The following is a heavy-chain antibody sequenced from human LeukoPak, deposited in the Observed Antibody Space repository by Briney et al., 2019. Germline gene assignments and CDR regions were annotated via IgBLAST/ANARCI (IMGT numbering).Heavy chain of an antibody. V-gene: IGHV3-53*01. CDR3: ARGAKQLVWD. D-gene: IGHD6-6*01. CDR1: GFTFSSYA. J-gene: IGHJ4*02. CDR2: IYSGGST. Sequence: QSGGSLRLSCAASGFTFSSYAMSWVRQAPGKGLEWVSVIYSGGSTYYADSVKGRFTISRDNSKNTLYLQMNSLRAEDTAVYYCARGAKQLVWDWGQGTLVTVSS.